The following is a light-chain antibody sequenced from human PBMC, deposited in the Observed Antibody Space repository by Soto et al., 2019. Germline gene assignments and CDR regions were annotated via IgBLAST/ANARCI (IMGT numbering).Light chain of an antibody. CDR3: SSYTSSSTYV. CDR1: SSDVGSYNY. Sequence: QSALTQPASVSGSPGQSITISCTGTSSDVGSYNYVSWYQHHPGKAPKLLIYDVNNRPSGVSNRFSGSKSGNTASLTISGLQAEDEADYYCSSYTSSSTYVFGTGNKLTVL. V-gene: IGLV2-14*03. CDR2: DVN. J-gene: IGLJ1*01.